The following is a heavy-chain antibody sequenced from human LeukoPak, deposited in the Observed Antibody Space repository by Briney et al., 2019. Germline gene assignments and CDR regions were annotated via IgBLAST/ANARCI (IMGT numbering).Heavy chain of an antibody. D-gene: IGHD4-11*01. CDR1: GFFLGDHA. Sequence: PLGGSLRLSCTASGFFLGDHAISWVRQAPGKGLEWISLIRSKAYGGTADYAASLQGRFTISRDDSKTIAYLQMNSLEAEDTAVYYCTRAELNTGEPTHYYHGMGVWGQGTTVTVSS. CDR2: IRSKAYGGTA. J-gene: IGHJ6*02. CDR3: TRAELNTGEPTHYYHGMGV. V-gene: IGHV3-49*04.